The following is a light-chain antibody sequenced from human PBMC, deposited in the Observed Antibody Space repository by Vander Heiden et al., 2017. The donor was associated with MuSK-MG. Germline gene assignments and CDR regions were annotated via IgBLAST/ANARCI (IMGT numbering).Light chain of an antibody. J-gene: IGKJ2*01. CDR3: QQYYSTLMYT. Sequence: DIVMTQSPDSLAVSLGERATIHCKSSQSVLYSSNNKNYLTWYQQKPGQPPKLLIYWASTRRARVPERFSGSGCGTKFTLTISSLQAEDVAVYYCQQYYSTLMYTFGQGTKLEIK. V-gene: IGKV4-1*01. CDR1: QSVLYSSNNKNY. CDR2: WAS.